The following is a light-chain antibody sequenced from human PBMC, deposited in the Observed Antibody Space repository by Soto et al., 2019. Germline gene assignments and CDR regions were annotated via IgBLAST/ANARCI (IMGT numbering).Light chain of an antibody. CDR3: QQYGSSSQT. Sequence: LTRSPGTLSLYPGERATLSCRASQSVSSSDLAWYQQKLGQAPRLLIYGASRRATGVPDRFSGSGSGTDFTLTISRLEPEDFAVYYCQQYGSSSQTFGQGTKVDIK. J-gene: IGKJ1*01. CDR2: GAS. V-gene: IGKV3-20*01. CDR1: QSVSSSD.